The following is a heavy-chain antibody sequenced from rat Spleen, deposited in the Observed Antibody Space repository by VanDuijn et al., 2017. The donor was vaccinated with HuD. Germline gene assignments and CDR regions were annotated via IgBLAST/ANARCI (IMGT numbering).Heavy chain of an antibody. CDR2: ISYSGAT. J-gene: IGHJ4*01. CDR1: GYSITSNY. CDR3: VRYPYGSLRVDA. Sequence: EVQLQESGPGLVKPSQSLSLTCSVTGYSITSNYWGWIRKFPGNKMEWMGFISYSGATSYNPSLKSRISITRDTSKNQFFLQLNSVTTEDTATYYCVRYPYGSLRVDAWGQGASVTVSS. D-gene: IGHD1-7*01. V-gene: IGHV3-1*01.